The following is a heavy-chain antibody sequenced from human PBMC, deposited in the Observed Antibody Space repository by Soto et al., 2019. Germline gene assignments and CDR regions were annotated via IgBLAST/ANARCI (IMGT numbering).Heavy chain of an antibody. CDR1: GYTFTGYY. CDR2: TNPNSGGT. J-gene: IGHJ6*02. D-gene: IGHD3-3*01. V-gene: IGHV1-2*02. Sequence: ASVKVSGRASGYTFTGYYMHWVRRAPGQGLEWLGWTNPNSGGTNYAQKFQGRVTMTRDTSISTAYMELSRLRSDDTAVYYCARDLYYDFWSGCYTIGYYGMDVWGQGTTVTVSS. CDR3: ARDLYYDFWSGCYTIGYYGMDV.